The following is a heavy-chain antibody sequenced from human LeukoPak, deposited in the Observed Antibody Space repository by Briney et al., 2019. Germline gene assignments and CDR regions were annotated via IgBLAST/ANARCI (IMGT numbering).Heavy chain of an antibody. J-gene: IGHJ4*02. CDR1: GYTFTGYY. D-gene: IGHD3-3*01. CDR2: INPNSGGT. V-gene: IGHV1-2*02. CDR3: ARGELFQNYDFWSGYWNY. Sequence: GASVKVSCKASGYTFTGYYMHWVRQAPGQGLEWMGWINPNSGGTNYAQKFQGRVTMTRDTSISTAYMELSRLRSDDTAVYYCARGELFQNYDFWSGYWNYWGQGTLVTVSS.